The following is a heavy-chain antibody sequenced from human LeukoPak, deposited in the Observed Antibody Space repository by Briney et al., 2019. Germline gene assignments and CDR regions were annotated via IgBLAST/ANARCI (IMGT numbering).Heavy chain of an antibody. CDR1: GYTFTAYY. D-gene: IGHD3-3*01. J-gene: IGHJ4*02. V-gene: IGHV1-2*02. CDR3: ARDLRSDADYTDY. CDR2: INPNSGGT. Sequence: ASVKVSCKASGYTFTAYYIHWVRQAPGQGLEWMGWINPNSGGTNYAQMFQGRVTMTSDTSISTAYMELSRLRSDDTAVYYCARDLRSDADYTDYWGQGTLVTVSS.